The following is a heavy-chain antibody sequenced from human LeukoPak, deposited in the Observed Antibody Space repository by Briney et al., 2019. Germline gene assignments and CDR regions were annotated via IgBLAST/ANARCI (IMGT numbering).Heavy chain of an antibody. V-gene: IGHV4-34*01. J-gene: IGHJ4*02. CDR3: ARLGSSSSGRAYYFDY. CDR2: INHSGST. CDR1: GGSFSGYY. Sequence: SETLSLTCAVYGGSFSGYYWSWIRRPPGKGLEWIGEINHSGSTNYNPSLKSRVTISVDTSKNQFSLKLSSVTAADTAVYYCARLGSSSSGRAYYFDYWGQGTLVTVSS. D-gene: IGHD6-6*01.